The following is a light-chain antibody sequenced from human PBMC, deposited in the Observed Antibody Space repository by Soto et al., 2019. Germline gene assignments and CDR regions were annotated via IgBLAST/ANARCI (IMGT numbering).Light chain of an antibody. CDR2: WAS. J-gene: IGKJ1*01. CDR3: QHYYSIPWT. V-gene: IGKV4-1*01. CDR1: QSVLSSSNNKNC. Sequence: DIVMTQSPDSLAVSLGERATINCKSSQSVLSSSNNKNCLAWYQQKPGQPPRLLIYWASTRESGVPDRCSGSGSGTDFTLTISSLQAEDVAVYYCQHYYSIPWTFGQGTKVESK.